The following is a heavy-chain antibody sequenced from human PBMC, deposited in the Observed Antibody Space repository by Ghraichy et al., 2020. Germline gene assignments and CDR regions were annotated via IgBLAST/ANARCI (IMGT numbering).Heavy chain of an antibody. CDR1: GGSVSSGSYY. CDR3: ARGSGYYDSSGYDY. J-gene: IGHJ4*02. D-gene: IGHD3-22*01. Sequence: SETLSLTCTVSGGSVSSGSYYWSWIRQPPRKGLEWIGYIYYSGSTNYNPSLKSRVTISVDTSKNQFSLKLSSVTAADTAVYYCARGSGYYDSSGYDYWGQGTLVTVSS. CDR2: IYYSGST. V-gene: IGHV4-61*01.